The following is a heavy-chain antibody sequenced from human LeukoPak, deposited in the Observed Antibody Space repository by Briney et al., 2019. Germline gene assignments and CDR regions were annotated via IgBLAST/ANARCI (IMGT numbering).Heavy chain of an antibody. CDR3: ARHYSSGWCDY. J-gene: IGHJ4*02. D-gene: IGHD6-19*01. CDR2: IWYDGSQT. V-gene: IGHV3-33*01. Sequence: GGSLRLSCAVSGFTFSSHGMNWVRQAPGKGLEWVALIWYDGSQTHYADSVKGRFTISRDNSKNLVDLQMNSLRVEDTAVYYCARHYSSGWCDYWGQGTLVTVSS. CDR1: GFTFSSHG.